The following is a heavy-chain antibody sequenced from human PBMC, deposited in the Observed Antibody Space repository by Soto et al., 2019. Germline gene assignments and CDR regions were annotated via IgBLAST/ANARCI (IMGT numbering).Heavy chain of an antibody. Sequence: QVQLVQSGAEVKKPGASVKVSCKASGYTFTSYAMHWVRQAPGQRLEWMGWINAGNGNTKYSQKFQGRVTITRDTSASTAYMELSSLRSEDTAVYYCARDLGWWPWDYWGQGPLVTVSS. D-gene: IGHD2-15*01. J-gene: IGHJ4*02. CDR2: INAGNGNT. CDR1: GYTFTSYA. V-gene: IGHV1-3*01. CDR3: ARDLGWWPWDY.